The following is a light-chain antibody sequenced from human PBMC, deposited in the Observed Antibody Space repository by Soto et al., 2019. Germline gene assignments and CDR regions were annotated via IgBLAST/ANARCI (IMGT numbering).Light chain of an antibody. CDR1: SSDVGGYHY. CDR2: EVN. Sequence: QSALTQPPSASGSPGQSVTISCTGTSSDVGGYHYVSWYQKHPGKAPNLIIYEVNKRPSGVPDRLSGSKSSNTASLTVSGLQAEDEADYFYSAYAGNSNLEIGGGTQLTVL. CDR3: SAYAGNSNLE. V-gene: IGLV2-8*01. J-gene: IGLJ7*01.